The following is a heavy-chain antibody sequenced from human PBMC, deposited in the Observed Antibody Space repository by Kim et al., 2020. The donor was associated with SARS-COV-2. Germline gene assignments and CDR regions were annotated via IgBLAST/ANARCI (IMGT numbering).Heavy chain of an antibody. D-gene: IGHD6-25*01. J-gene: IGHJ3*01. CDR1: GFTFSSYS. Sequence: GGSLRLSCAASGFTFSSYSMSWVRQAPGKGLEWVSIISSRAGNLIYYADSVKGRFTISSDNSKNMVYMQMNRLSAEDTAVYYCAKKYTSDWRAFDFCGQG. CDR2: ISSRAGNLI. V-gene: IGHV3-23*05. CDR3: AKKYTSDWRAFDF.